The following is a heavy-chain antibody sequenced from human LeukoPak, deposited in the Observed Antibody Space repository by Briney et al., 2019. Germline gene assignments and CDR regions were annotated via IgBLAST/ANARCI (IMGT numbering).Heavy chain of an antibody. CDR2: IRYDGSDK. D-gene: IGHD2/OR15-2a*01. Sequence: PGGSLRLSCAASGFKFISYCMHRVRQAPGTGPQWVAFIRYDGSDKYYADSVKGLFTISIDNSKNPVYLHMDSLRPDDTAVYYCTNPHIAGTTSGDFWGQGTQVIVSS. V-gene: IGHV3-30*02. J-gene: IGHJ4*02. CDR1: GFKFISYC. CDR3: TNPHIAGTTSGDF.